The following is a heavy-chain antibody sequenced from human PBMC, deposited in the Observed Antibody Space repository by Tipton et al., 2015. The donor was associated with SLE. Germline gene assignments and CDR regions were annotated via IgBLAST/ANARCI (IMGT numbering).Heavy chain of an antibody. V-gene: IGHV3-23*01. CDR3: TRAIQGAY. D-gene: IGHD5-18*01. Sequence: SLRLSCAASGFTFSSYAMSWVRQAPGKGLEWVSAISGSGGSTYYADSVKGRFTISRDNSKNTLYLQMNSLKTEDTAVYYCTRAIQGAYWGQGTLVTVSS. J-gene: IGHJ4*02. CDR2: ISGSGGST. CDR1: GFTFSSYA.